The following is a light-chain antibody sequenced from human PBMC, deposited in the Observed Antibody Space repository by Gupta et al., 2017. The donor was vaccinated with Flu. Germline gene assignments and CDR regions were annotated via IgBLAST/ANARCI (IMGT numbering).Light chain of an antibody. CDR2: GAS. Sequence: EIVLMQSPGTLSLSPGERATLSCRASQSVSSSYLAWYQQKPGQAPRLLIYGASSRATGIPDRFSGSGSGTDFTLAISRLEPEDFAVYYCQQDGSSSYTFGQGTKMEIK. CDR3: QQDGSSSYT. J-gene: IGKJ2*01. CDR1: QSVSSSY. V-gene: IGKV3-20*01.